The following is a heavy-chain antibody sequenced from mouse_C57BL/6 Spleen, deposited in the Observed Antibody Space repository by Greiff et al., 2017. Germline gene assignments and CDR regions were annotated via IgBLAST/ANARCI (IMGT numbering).Heavy chain of an antibody. CDR1: GYTFTDYN. V-gene: IGHV1-22*01. D-gene: IGHD3-2*01. Sequence: VQLQQSGPELVKPGASVKMSCKASGYTFTDYNMHWVKQSHGKSLEWIGYINPNNGGTSYNQKFKGKATLTVNKSSSTAYMALRSLTSEDSAVYYCESRDSSDPGFAYWGQGTLVTVSS. CDR2: INPNNGGT. J-gene: IGHJ3*01. CDR3: ESRDSSDPGFAY.